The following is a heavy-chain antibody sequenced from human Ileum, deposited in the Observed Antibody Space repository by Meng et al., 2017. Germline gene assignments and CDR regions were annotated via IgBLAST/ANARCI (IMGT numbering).Heavy chain of an antibody. CDR3: ARPSYGDYGVS. CDR1: GFTFSDSA. J-gene: IGHJ5*02. D-gene: IGHD4-17*01. CDR2: IRSKANSYTT. V-gene: IGHV3-73*01. Sequence: EVQLVESGGGLVLPGGSLNLSCAASGFTFSDSAMYWFRQTSGKGLEWVGRIRSKANSYTTGYIASVKGRFTISRDNSKNTAYLQMNSLKIEDTAVYYCARPSYGDYGVSWGQGTLVTVSS.